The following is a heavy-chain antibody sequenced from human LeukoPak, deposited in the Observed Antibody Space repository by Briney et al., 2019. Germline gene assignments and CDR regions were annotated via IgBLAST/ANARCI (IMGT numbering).Heavy chain of an antibody. CDR1: GGSISSSSYY. J-gene: IGHJ4*02. CDR2: IYYSGST. D-gene: IGHD3-16*02. CDR3: ARQVMITFGGVIGHFDY. V-gene: IGHV4-39*01. Sequence: PSETLSLTCTVSGGSISSSSYYWGWIRQPPGKGLEWIGSIYYSGSTYYNPSLKSRVTISVDTSKNQFSLKLSSVTAADTAVYYCARQVMITFGGVIGHFDYWGQGTLVTVSS.